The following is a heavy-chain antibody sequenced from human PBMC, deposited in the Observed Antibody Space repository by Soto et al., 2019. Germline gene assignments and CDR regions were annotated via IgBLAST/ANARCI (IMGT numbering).Heavy chain of an antibody. CDR1: GGSISSGGYY. Sequence: ASETLSLTCTVSGGSISSGGYYWSWIRQHPGKGLEWIGYIYYSGSTYYNPSLKSRVTISVDTSKNQFSLKLSSVTAADTAVYYCARDQDLGGRFAYGGRGPLVTVSS. J-gene: IGHJ4*02. V-gene: IGHV4-31*02. D-gene: IGHD2-15*01. CDR2: IYYSGST. CDR3: ARDQDLGGRFAY.